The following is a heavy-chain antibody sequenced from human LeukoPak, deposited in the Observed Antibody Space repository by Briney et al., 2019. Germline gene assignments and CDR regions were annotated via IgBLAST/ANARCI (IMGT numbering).Heavy chain of an antibody. CDR3: ARRPINCIIANCYVDY. CDR1: VYTFTNFY. CDR2: MNPNSGDT. D-gene: IGHD3-3*02. J-gene: IGHJ4*02. V-gene: IGHV1-2*02. Sequence: GASVKVSCKASVYTFTNFYIHWVRQAPGQGLEWMGGMNPNSGDTSYAREFQDRVTMTRDTPLNTAYMELSRLRSDDTAVYFCARRPINCIIANCYVDYWGQGTLVTVSS.